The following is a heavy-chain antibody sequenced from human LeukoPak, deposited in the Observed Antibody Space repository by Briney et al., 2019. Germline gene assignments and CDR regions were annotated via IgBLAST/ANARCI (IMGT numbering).Heavy chain of an antibody. CDR1: GFTFTTYT. J-gene: IGHJ4*02. CDR2: ISTRSSK. D-gene: IGHD2-21*02. V-gene: IGHV3-69-1*01. Sequence: GGSLRLSCAASGFTFTTYTMNWVRQAPGKGLEWVPSISTRSSKDHADSVRGRFTISRDNARTSLFLQMNSLRVEDTALYYCARGGGDVPIDYWGQGTLVTVSS. CDR3: ARGGGDVPIDY.